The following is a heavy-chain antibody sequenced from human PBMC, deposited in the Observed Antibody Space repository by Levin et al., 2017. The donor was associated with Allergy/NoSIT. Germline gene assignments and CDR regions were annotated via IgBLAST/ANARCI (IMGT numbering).Heavy chain of an antibody. CDR3: ATGPVGFDS. V-gene: IGHV4-39*01. CDR2: IYDSVRT. Sequence: SETLSLTCNVSAGSISSSPYYWGWIRQPPGKGLEWIGIIYDSVRTYYNPSLNSRVSISVDTSKNQFSLKLTSLTAADTAVYYCATGPVGFDSWGQGILVTVSS. CDR1: AGSISSSPYY. J-gene: IGHJ4*02.